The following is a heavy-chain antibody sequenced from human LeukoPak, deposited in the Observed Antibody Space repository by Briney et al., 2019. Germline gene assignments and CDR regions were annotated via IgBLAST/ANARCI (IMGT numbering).Heavy chain of an antibody. J-gene: IGHJ4*02. CDR1: GFTFSSYA. CDR2: ISGSGGST. V-gene: IGHV3-23*01. CDR3: AKDEVYYGSGRDYFDY. Sequence: GGSLRLSCAASGFTFSSYAMSWVRQAPGKGLEWVSAISGSGGSTYYADSVKGRLTISRDNSKNTLYLQMNSLRAEDTAVYYCAKDEVYYGSGRDYFDYWGQGTLVTVSS. D-gene: IGHD3-10*01.